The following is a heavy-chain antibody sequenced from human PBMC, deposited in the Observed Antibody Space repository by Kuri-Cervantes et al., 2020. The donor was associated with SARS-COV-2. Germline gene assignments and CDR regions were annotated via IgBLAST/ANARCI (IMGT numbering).Heavy chain of an antibody. CDR1: GFTFSSYA. J-gene: IGHJ4*02. CDR2: ISGSGGST. D-gene: IGHD3-10*01. Sequence: GESLKISCAASGFTFSSYAMSWVRQAPGKGLEWVSAISGSGGSTYHADSVKGRFTISRDNSKNTLYLQMNSLRAEDTALYYCAKDLGSYYRSPFDYWGQGTLVTVSS. CDR3: AKDLGSYYRSPFDY. V-gene: IGHV3-23*01.